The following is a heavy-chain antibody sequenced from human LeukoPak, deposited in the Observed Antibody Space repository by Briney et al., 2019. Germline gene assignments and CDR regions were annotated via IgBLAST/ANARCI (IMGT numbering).Heavy chain of an antibody. Sequence: GASVKVSCKVSGYTLTELSMHWVRQAPGKGLEWMGGFDPEDGETIYAQKFQGRVTMTEDTSTDTAYMELSSLRSEDTAVYYCATDLLGDFWSGYYPHWGQGTLVTVSS. CDR3: ATDLLGDFWSGYYPH. CDR1: GYTLTELS. J-gene: IGHJ4*02. V-gene: IGHV1-24*01. CDR2: FDPEDGET. D-gene: IGHD3-3*01.